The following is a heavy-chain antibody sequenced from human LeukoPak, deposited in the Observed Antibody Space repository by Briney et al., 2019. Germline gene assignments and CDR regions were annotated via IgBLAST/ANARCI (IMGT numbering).Heavy chain of an antibody. J-gene: IGHJ5*02. CDR1: GGSISSYY. CDR3: ARDLERGDIKRHNWFDP. V-gene: IGHV4-4*07. CDR2: IYTSGST. D-gene: IGHD5-18*01. Sequence: PSETLSLTCTVSGGSISSYYWSWIRQPAGKGLEWIGRIYTSGSTNYNPSLKSRVTMSVDTSKNQFSLKLSSVTAADTAVYYCARDLERGDIKRHNWFDPWGQGTLVTVSS.